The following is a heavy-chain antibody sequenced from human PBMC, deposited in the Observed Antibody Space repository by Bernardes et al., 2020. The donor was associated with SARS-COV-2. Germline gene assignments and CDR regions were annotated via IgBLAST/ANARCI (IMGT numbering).Heavy chain of an antibody. D-gene: IGHD3-22*01. J-gene: IGHJ5*02. CDR1: GGSFSGSS. CDR2: LNDSGGA. V-gene: IGHV4-34*01. CDR3: ARSQVDFTMVVVVFSGAFFFFDP. Sequence: SETLSLTCAVYGGSFSGSSWSWIRQPPGKGLEWNGELNDSGGANYNPSLKSRVSISVDTSKNQFSLKLNSVTAADTAVYYWARSQVDFTMVVVVFSGAFFFFDPWGQGTRVTVSS.